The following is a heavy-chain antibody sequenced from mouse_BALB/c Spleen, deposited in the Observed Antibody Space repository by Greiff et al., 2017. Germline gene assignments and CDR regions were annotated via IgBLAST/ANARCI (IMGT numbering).Heavy chain of an antibody. CDR2: INPYNGDT. J-gene: IGHJ4*01. V-gene: IGHV1-20*02. D-gene: IGHD1-1*02. Sequence: EVQLQQSGPELVKPGASVKISCKASGYSFTGYFMNWVMQSHGKSLEWIGRINPYNGDTFYNQKFKGKATLTVDKSSSTAHMELRSLASEDSAVYYCARERYYDYYAMDYGGQGTSATVSS. CDR1: GYSFTGYF. CDR3: ARERYYDYYAMDY.